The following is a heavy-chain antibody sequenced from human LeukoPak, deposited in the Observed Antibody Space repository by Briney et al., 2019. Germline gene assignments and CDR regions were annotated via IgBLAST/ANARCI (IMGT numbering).Heavy chain of an antibody. V-gene: IGHV4-34*01. D-gene: IGHD1-1*01. Sequence: SETLSLTCAVYGGSFSGYYWSWIRRPPGKGLEWIGEINHSGSTNYNPSLKSRVTISVDTSKNQFSLKLSSVTAADTAVYYCARRRGKGTARTFDYWGQGTLVTVSS. J-gene: IGHJ4*02. CDR1: GGSFSGYY. CDR3: ARRRGKGTARTFDY. CDR2: INHSGST.